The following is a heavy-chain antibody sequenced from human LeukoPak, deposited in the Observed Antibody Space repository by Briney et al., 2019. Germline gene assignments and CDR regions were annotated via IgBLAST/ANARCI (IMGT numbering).Heavy chain of an antibody. D-gene: IGHD6-19*01. Sequence: SVKVSCKASGGTFSSYAISWVRQAPGQGLEWMGGIIPIFGTANYAQKFQGRVTITADESTSTAYMELSSLRSEDTAVYYCARVPIPPGGSGWDGAFDIWGQGTMVTVSS. CDR2: IIPIFGTA. V-gene: IGHV1-69*13. CDR3: ARVPIPPGGSGWDGAFDI. J-gene: IGHJ3*02. CDR1: GGTFSSYA.